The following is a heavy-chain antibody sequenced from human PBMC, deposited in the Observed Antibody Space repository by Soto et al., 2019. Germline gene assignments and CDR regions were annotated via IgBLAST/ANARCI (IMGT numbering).Heavy chain of an antibody. J-gene: IGHJ6*03. Sequence: GGSLRLSCAASGFTFSSYAMSWVRQAPGKGLEWVSAISGSGGSTYYADSVKGRFTISRANSKNTLYLQMNSLRAEDTAVYYCAHLTTKRAAYYYYMDVWGKGTTVTVSS. CDR2: ISGSGGST. V-gene: IGHV3-23*01. D-gene: IGHD1-1*01. CDR3: AHLTTKRAAYYYYMDV. CDR1: GFTFSSYA.